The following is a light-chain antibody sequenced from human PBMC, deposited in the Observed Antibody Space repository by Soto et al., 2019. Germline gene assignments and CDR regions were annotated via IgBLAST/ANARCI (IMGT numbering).Light chain of an antibody. Sequence: EIVMTQSPATLSVSPGERATLSCRASQSVSSNLAWYQQKPGQAPRLLIYGASTRATGIPARFSGSGSGTEFTLTTSSLQSEVFAVYYCQQYNNRPPITFGQGTRLEIK. CDR2: GAS. J-gene: IGKJ5*01. CDR1: QSVSSN. CDR3: QQYNNRPPIT. V-gene: IGKV3-15*01.